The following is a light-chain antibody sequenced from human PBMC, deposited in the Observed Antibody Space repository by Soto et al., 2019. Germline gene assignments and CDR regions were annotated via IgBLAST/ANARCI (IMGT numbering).Light chain of an antibody. J-gene: IGLJ1*01. Sequence: QSVLTQPASVSGSPGQSITISCTGTSSDVGGYNYVSWYQHHPGKAPKLMIFDVSNWPSGVSNRFSGSKSGNTASLTISGLQPEDEADYYCSSYTTSNPRQIVVRTGTKVTVL. V-gene: IGLV2-14*03. CDR1: SSDVGGYNY. CDR3: SSYTTSNPRQIV. CDR2: DVS.